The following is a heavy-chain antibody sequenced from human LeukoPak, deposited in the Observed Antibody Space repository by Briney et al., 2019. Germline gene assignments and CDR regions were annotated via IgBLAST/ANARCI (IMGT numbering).Heavy chain of an antibody. CDR2: MNPNSGNT. V-gene: IGHV1-8*03. D-gene: IGHD5-18*01. CDR3: ARKGWGCSYGPNYYYYHMDV. Sequence: ASVKVSCKASGYTFTSYDINWVRQATGQGLEWMGWMNPNSGNTGYAQKFQGRVTITRNTSISTAYMELSSLRSEDTAVYYCARKGWGCSYGPNYYYYHMDVWGKGTTVTVSS. CDR1: GYTFTSYD. J-gene: IGHJ6*03.